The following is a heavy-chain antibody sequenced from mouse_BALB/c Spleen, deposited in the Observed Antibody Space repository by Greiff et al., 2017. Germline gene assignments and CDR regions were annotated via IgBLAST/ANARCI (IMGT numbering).Heavy chain of an antibody. CDR1: GYTFTDYN. J-gene: IGHJ3*01. D-gene: IGHD6-5*01. Sequence: EVQLQQSGPELVKPGASVKISCKASGYTFTDYNMHWVKQSPGKSLEWIGYIYPYNGGTGYNQKFKSKATLTVDNSSSTAYMELRSLTSEDSAVYYCARSCEGAYFDYWGQGTLVTVSA. V-gene: IGHV1S29*02. CDR3: ARSCEGAYFDY. CDR2: IYPYNGGT.